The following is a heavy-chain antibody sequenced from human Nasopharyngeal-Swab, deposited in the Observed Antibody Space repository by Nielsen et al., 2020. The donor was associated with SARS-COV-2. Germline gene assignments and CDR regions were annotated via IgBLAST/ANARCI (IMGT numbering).Heavy chain of an antibody. J-gene: IGHJ4*02. CDR3: ARDPYTSPDY. D-gene: IGHD3-16*01. V-gene: IGHV3-7*01. CDR2: IKQDGSEK. CDR1: GFTFSNYW. Sequence: GEALKISCAVSGFTFSNYWRTWGRQAPGKGLEWVANIKQDGSEKYYLDSVKGRFTISRDNAQNSLYLQMNSLRAEDTAVYYCARDPYTSPDYWGQGTLVTVSS.